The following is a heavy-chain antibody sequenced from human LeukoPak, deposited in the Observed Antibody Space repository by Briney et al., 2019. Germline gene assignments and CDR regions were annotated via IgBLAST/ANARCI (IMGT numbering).Heavy chain of an antibody. CDR3: AKNGDRGAYCSGGSCYPYYYYYMDV. CDR2: ISSSGSTI. CDR1: GFTFSSYE. Sequence: GGSLRLSCAASGFTFSSYEMNWVRQAPGKGLEWVSYISSSGSTIYYADSVKGRFTISRDNSKNTLYLQMNSLRAEDTAVYYCAKNGDRGAYCSGGSCYPYYYYYMDVWGKGTTVTISS. J-gene: IGHJ6*03. D-gene: IGHD2-15*01. V-gene: IGHV3-48*03.